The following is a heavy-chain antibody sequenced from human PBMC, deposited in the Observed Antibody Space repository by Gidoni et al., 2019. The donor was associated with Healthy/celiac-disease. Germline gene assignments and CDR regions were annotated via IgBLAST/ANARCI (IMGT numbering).Heavy chain of an antibody. CDR2: ISRSSSYI. CDR1: GFTFSSYS. J-gene: IGHJ6*02. D-gene: IGHD4-17*01. V-gene: IGHV3-21*01. CDR3: ARGPSSDYGDYKYGMDV. Sequence: EVQLVESGGGLVKHGGSLRRSCAASGFTFSSYSMNWVRQAPGKGLGWVSSISRSSSYIYYADSVKGRFTISRDNAKHSLYLQMNSLRAEDTAVYYCARGPSSDYGDYKYGMDVWGQGTTVTVSS.